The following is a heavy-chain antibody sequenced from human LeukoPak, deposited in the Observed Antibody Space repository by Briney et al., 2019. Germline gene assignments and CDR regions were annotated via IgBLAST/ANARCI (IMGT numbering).Heavy chain of an antibody. Sequence: ASVKVSCKASGYPFIGYYLDWVRQAPGQGPEWMGWINPKSGVTEYTPKLQGRVTMTRDTSISTAYLDLSSLRSDDTAIYYCARDPYGDAYAGGLDSWGQGTLVTVSS. CDR3: ARDPYGDAYAGGLDS. CDR2: INPKSGVT. J-gene: IGHJ4*02. CDR1: GYPFIGYY. D-gene: IGHD3-16*01. V-gene: IGHV1-2*02.